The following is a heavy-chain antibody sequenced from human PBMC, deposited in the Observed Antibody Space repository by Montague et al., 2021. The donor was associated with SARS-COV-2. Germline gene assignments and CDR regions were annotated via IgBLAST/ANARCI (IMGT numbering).Heavy chain of an antibody. CDR2: VSGSGSNK. J-gene: IGHJ6*02. D-gene: IGHD6-6*01. Sequence: SLRLPCAASGFSFSSFSMTWVRQAAGKGLEWVSTVSGSGSNKYYRDSVKGRFIISRDNSKNTLFLQMNSLRAEDTAVYFCAKEGSIPSEYYGMDVWGQGTTVSVSS. CDR3: AKEGSIPSEYYGMDV. V-gene: IGHV3-23*01. CDR1: GFSFSSFS.